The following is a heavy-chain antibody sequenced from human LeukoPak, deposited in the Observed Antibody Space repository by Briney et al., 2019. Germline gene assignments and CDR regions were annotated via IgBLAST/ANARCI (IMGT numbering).Heavy chain of an antibody. CDR1: GFTFSNYA. J-gene: IGHJ4*02. CDR3: AKHPKIQLWTRILEY. CDR2: ISGSGDST. D-gene: IGHD5-18*01. V-gene: IGHV3-23*01. Sequence: GGSLRLSCAASGFTFSNYAMSWVRQAPGKGLVWVSAISGSGDSTYFADSVKGRFTTSKDNSKNTLYLQMNSLRAEDTAVYYCAKHPKIQLWTRILEYWGQGTLVTVSS.